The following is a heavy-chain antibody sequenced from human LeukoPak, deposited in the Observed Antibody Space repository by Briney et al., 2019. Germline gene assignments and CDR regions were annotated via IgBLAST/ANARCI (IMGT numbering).Heavy chain of an antibody. CDR3: AKRVGGTPDN. Sequence: GGSPRLSCAASGFTFKTYAMMWVRQALGKGLEWVSAIGGDGVSRDYSDSVKGRFTISRDNSKNTLYLQMNSLRVEDTALYFCAKRVGGTPDNWGLGTLVTVSS. CDR1: GFTFKTYA. CDR2: IGGDGVSR. J-gene: IGHJ4*02. V-gene: IGHV3-23*01. D-gene: IGHD1-26*01.